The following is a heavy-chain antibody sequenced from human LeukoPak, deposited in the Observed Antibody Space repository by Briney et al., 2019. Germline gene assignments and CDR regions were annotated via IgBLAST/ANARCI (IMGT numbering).Heavy chain of an antibody. J-gene: IGHJ3*02. Sequence: TGGSLRLSCAASGFTFSNYWMNWVRQAPGKGLVWVARINADGRSTSYADSVKGRFTISRDNAKNTLYVQMNRLRAEDTAVYYCARLYSSWYAFDIWGQGTMAIVSS. CDR3: ARLYSSWYAFDI. CDR2: INADGRST. CDR1: GFTFSNYW. V-gene: IGHV3-74*01. D-gene: IGHD6-13*01.